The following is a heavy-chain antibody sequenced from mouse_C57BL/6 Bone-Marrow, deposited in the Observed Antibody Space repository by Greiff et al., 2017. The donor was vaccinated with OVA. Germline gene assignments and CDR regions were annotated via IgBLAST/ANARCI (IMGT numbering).Heavy chain of an antibody. V-gene: IGHV1-55*01. D-gene: IGHD1-1*01. Sequence: QVQLQQPGAELVKPGASVKMSCKASGYTFTSYWITWVKQRPGQGLEWIGDIYPGSGSTNYNEKFKSKATLTVDTSSSTAYMQLSSLTSEDSAVYYCARMWDYYGSSLDYWGQGTTLKVSS. J-gene: IGHJ2*01. CDR1: GYTFTSYW. CDR3: ARMWDYYGSSLDY. CDR2: IYPGSGST.